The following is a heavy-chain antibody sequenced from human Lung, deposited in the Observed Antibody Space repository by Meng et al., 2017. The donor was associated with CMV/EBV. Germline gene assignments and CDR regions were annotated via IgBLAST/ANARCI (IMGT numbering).Heavy chain of an antibody. V-gene: IGHV1-18*01. Sequence: VQMVQSGAEVKKPGASVKVSCTASGYTFTTYGISWVRQAPGQGLEWMGWISCYNGDTNYAQKLQGRVTMTTDTSTNTAYMDLRGLRSDDTAVYYCARDPSNTSGRYAYFDYWGQGTLVTVSS. CDR1: GYTFTTYG. J-gene: IGHJ4*02. CDR3: ARDPSNTSGRYAYFDY. D-gene: IGHD6-19*01. CDR2: ISCYNGDT.